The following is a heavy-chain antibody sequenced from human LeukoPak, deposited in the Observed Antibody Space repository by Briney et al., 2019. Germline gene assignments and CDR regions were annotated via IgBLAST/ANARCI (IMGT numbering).Heavy chain of an antibody. CDR1: GGSTSSYY. Sequence: SETLSLTCTVSGGSTSSYYWTWIRQPPGKGLEWIGYIYDNGSPNYNPSLKSRVNILLDTSKNQFSLKLNSVTPADTAVYYCARDGGRRGWFDPWGQGTLVTVSS. CDR3: ARDGGRRGWFDP. CDR2: IYDNGSP. V-gene: IGHV4-59*01. J-gene: IGHJ5*02.